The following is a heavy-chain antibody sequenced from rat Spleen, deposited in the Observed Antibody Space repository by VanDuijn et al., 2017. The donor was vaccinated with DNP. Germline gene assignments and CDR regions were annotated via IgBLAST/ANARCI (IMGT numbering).Heavy chain of an antibody. CDR1: GITFSDHN. CDR3: VREDKGVDS. Sequence: EVQLVESGGGLVQPGRSLKLSCAVSGITFSDHNMAWVRQAPGKGLEWIGEINKDSSIKKYTPSLKDKIMISRDNAQNTLYLQMSELGSEDTATYYCVREDKGVDSWGQGTSVTVSS. CDR2: INKDSSIK. D-gene: IGHD2-1*01. J-gene: IGHJ4*01. V-gene: IGHV4-2*01.